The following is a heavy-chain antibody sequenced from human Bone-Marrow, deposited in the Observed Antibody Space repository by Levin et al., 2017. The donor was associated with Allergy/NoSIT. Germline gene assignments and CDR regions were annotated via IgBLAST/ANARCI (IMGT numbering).Heavy chain of an antibody. CDR3: ARGGHVRESSGTSWYSFSYYYMDV. CDR1: GGSISSGNYY. D-gene: IGHD2-2*02. V-gene: IGHV4-61*02. J-gene: IGHJ6*03. Sequence: SETLSLTCTVSGGSISSGNYYWSWIRQPAGERLEWIGRIYTSGSTNYNPSLKSRVTISLDTSKNQFSLKLTSVTAADTAVYYCARGGHVRESSGTSWYSFSYYYMDVWGKGTKVTVSS. CDR2: IYTSGST.